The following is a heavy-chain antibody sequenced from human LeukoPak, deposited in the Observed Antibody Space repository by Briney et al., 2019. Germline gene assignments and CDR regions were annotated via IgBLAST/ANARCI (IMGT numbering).Heavy chain of an antibody. CDR1: GFTFSTYA. J-gene: IGHJ4*02. Sequence: GGSLRLSCAVSGFTFSTYAMSWVRQAPGKGLDWVSGISGSGARTYYADSVKGRFTISRDNSENTLYLQMNSLRAEDTAVYYCARTSSGSYYGYWGQGTLVTVSS. CDR2: ISGSGART. D-gene: IGHD1-26*01. V-gene: IGHV3-23*01. CDR3: ARTSSGSYYGY.